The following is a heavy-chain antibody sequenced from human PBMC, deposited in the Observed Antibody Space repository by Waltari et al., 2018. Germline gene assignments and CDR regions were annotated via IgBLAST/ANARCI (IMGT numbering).Heavy chain of an antibody. V-gene: IGHV4-4*02. CDR1: GGSISSSNW. J-gene: IGHJ6*02. CDR2: IYHSGST. Sequence: QVQLQESGPGLVKPSGTLSLTCAVSGGSISSSNWWSWVRQPPGEGLEWIGEIYHSGSTTYNPSLNSRVTISVDKSKTQFFLKLSSVTAADTAVYYCARDIKFSSRSASNYYGMDVWGQGTTVTVSS. D-gene: IGHD6-13*01. CDR3: ARDIKFSSRSASNYYGMDV.